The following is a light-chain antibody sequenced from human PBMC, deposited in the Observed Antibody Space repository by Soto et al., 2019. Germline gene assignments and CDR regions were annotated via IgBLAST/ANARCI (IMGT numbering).Light chain of an antibody. J-gene: IGKJ5*01. CDR2: DAS. CDR3: QQSRNFPRT. Sequence: DIQMTQSPSTLSASVGDRVTITCRASQSISSWLAWYQQKPGKAPKLLIYDASSLESGVPSRFSGSGSGTEFTLTISSLQPDDFATYYCQQSRNFPRTFGQGTRVEI. V-gene: IGKV1-5*01. CDR1: QSISSW.